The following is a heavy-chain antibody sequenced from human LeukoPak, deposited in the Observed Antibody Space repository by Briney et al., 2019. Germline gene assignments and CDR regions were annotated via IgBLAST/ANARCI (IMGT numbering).Heavy chain of an antibody. Sequence: GASVKVSCKASGYTFTGYYMHWVRQAPGQGLEWMGRINPNSGGTNYAQKFQGRVTMTRDTSISTAYMELSRLRSDDTAVYYCATRGGHFDWLFPFDYWGQGTLVTVSS. J-gene: IGHJ4*02. D-gene: IGHD3-9*01. V-gene: IGHV1-2*06. CDR3: ATRGGHFDWLFPFDY. CDR2: INPNSGGT. CDR1: GYTFTGYY.